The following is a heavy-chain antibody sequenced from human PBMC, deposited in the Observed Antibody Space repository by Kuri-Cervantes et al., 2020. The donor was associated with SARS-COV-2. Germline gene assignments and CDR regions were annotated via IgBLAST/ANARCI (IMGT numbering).Heavy chain of an antibody. D-gene: IGHD5-18*01. Sequence: GESLKISCAASGFTFSSYAMHWVRQAPGKGLEWVAVISYDGSNKYYADSVKGRFTISRDNSKNTLYLQMNSLRAEDTAVYYCARDGRDLDTAMVYYGMDVWGQGTTVTVSS. J-gene: IGHJ6*02. CDR3: ARDGRDLDTAMVYYGMDV. CDR2: ISYDGSNK. CDR1: GFTFSSYA. V-gene: IGHV3-30-3*01.